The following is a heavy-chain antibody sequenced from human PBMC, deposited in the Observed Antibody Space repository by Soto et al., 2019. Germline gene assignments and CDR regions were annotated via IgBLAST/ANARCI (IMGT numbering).Heavy chain of an antibody. Sequence: SQTLSLTCAISGDSVSSNSAAWNWIRQSPSRGLEWLGRTYYRSKWYNDYAVSVKSRITINPDTSKNQFSLQLNSVTPEDTAVYYCAGGPLIAVAGRGPGDYYGMDVWGQGTTVTVSS. J-gene: IGHJ6*02. CDR1: GDSVSSNSAA. CDR2: TYYRSKWYN. D-gene: IGHD6-19*01. V-gene: IGHV6-1*01. CDR3: AGGPLIAVAGRGPGDYYGMDV.